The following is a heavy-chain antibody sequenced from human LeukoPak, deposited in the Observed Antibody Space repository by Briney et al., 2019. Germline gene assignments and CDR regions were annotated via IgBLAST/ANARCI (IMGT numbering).Heavy chain of an antibody. D-gene: IGHD2-2*01. Sequence: KPSGTLSLTCTVSGDSINSLDLWSWVRQPPGKGLEWIGEMYLSGTTHSNPSVKSRVTISIDKSKNQFFLNLSSVTAADTAVYYCARDINCSSTSCSLMKYYYYYYGMDVWGQGTTVTVSS. CDR3: ARDINCSSTSCSLMKYYYYYYGMDV. V-gene: IGHV4-4*02. J-gene: IGHJ6*02. CDR2: MYLSGTT. CDR1: GDSINSLDL.